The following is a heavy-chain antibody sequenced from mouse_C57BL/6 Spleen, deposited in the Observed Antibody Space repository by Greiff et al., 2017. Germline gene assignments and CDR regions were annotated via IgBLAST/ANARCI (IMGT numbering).Heavy chain of an antibody. J-gene: IGHJ4*01. CDR1: GFNIKDYY. CDR2: IVPENGET. CDR3: DCYSSDRYYYAMDY. Sequence: EVQLQQSGAELVKPGASVTLSCTASGFNIKDYYMHWVKQRTEQGLEWIGRIVPENGETKYAPKFQGKATITADTSSNTAYLQPSSLTSEDTAVYYCDCYSSDRYYYAMDYWGQGPSVTVSS. D-gene: IGHD3-2*02. V-gene: IGHV14-2*01.